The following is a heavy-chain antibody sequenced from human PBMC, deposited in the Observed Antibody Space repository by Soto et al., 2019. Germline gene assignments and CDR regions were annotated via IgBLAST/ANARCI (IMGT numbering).Heavy chain of an antibody. CDR1: GFSLSAVGVG. CDR2: IYWDDDK. CDR3: AHALDWGEGRFDY. J-gene: IGHJ4*02. D-gene: IGHD7-27*01. V-gene: IGHV2-5*02. Sequence: QITLKESGPTVVKPTQTLTLTCSFSGFSLSAVGVGVGWIRQPPGKALEWLALIYWDDDKRYSPSLKSRLTITKVTSKNQVVLTMTNSDPVDTATYYCAHALDWGEGRFDYWGQGTLVTVSS.